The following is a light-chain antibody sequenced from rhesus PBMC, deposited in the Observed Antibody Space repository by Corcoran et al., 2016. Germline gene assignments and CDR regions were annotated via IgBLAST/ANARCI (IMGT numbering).Light chain of an antibody. Sequence: DIQMTQSPSSLSASVGDTVTITCRASPDISSYLAWYQQKPGKAPKPLIYYASNLESGVPSRFSSRGSGTECTLPISSLQPEDLATYCCQKQNSYPPAFGQGTKVEIK. J-gene: IGKJ1*01. V-gene: IGKV1S14*01. CDR2: YAS. CDR1: PDISSY. CDR3: QKQNSYPPA.